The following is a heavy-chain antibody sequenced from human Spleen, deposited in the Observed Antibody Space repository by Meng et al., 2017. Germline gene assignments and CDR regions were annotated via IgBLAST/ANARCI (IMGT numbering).Heavy chain of an antibody. D-gene: IGHD2-21*01. V-gene: IGHV4-4*02. CDR1: GGSISSSNW. CDR2: IYHSGST. Sequence: QGQLQESGPGLVKPSGTLSLTCAVSGGSISSSNWWSWVRQPPGKGLEWIGEIYHSGSTNYNPSLKSRVTISLDKSKNQFSLNVNSVTAADTAVYYCVRNEGYSFGAWGQGTLVTVSS. J-gene: IGHJ5*02. CDR3: VRNEGYSFGA.